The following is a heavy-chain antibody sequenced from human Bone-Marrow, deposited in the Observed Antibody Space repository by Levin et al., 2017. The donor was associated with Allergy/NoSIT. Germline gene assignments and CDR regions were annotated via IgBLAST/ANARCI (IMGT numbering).Heavy chain of an antibody. CDR1: AFIFTNAW. V-gene: IGHV3-15*01. CDR2: IKRTSDGGTT. CDR3: TADRTSTEDYAMDV. Sequence: GGSLRLSCTASAFIFTNAWMNWVRQAPGKGLEWVGRIKRTSDGGTTDYAAPVKGRFTISKEDSNNMLYIQMNGLQIEDKYVYYCTADRTSTEDYAMDVWGQGTTVTVSS. J-gene: IGHJ6*02. D-gene: IGHD5/OR15-5a*01.